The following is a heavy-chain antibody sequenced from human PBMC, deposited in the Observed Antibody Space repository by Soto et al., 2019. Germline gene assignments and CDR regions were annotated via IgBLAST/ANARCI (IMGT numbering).Heavy chain of an antibody. Sequence: ASVKVSCKASGGTFSSYAISWVRQAPGQGLEWMGIINPSGGSTSYAQKFQGRVTMTRDTSTSTVYMELSSLRSEDTAVYYCASGAHDYGDYVLDYWGQGTLVTVSS. CDR2: INPSGGST. CDR1: GGTFSSYA. CDR3: ASGAHDYGDYVLDY. D-gene: IGHD4-17*01. V-gene: IGHV1-46*01. J-gene: IGHJ4*02.